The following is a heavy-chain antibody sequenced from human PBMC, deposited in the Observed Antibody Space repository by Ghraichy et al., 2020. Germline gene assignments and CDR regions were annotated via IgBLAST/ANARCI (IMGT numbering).Heavy chain of an antibody. CDR1: GFTFGDYA. D-gene: IGHD4-11*01. Sequence: GGSLRLSCTASGFTFGDYAMSWVRQAPGKGLEWVGFIRSKAYGGTTEYAASVKGRFTISRDDSKSIAYLQMNSLKTEDTAVYYCTRDLWYDYSNYVTVDYFDYWGQGTLVTVSS. J-gene: IGHJ4*02. CDR3: TRDLWYDYSNYVTVDYFDY. V-gene: IGHV3-49*04. CDR2: IRSKAYGGTT.